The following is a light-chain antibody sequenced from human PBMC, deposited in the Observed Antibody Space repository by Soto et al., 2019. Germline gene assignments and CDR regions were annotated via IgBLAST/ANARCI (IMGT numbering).Light chain of an antibody. CDR1: SSDVGSYNY. CDR3: SSYTTSGTGV. CDR2: EVS. V-gene: IGLV2-14*01. J-gene: IGLJ3*02. Sequence: QSVLTQPASVSGSPGQSITISCTGTSSDVGSYNYVSWYQQNPGKAPKLMIYEVSNRPSGVSNRFSGSKSGNTASLTISGLQAEDEADYYCSSYTTSGTGVFGGGTKLTVL.